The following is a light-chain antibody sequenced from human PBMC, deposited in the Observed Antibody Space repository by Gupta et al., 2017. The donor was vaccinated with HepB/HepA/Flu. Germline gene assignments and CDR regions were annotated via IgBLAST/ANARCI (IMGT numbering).Light chain of an antibody. CDR3: QSADSSGTYKV. J-gene: IGLJ1*01. CDR2: KDS. Sequence: SYELTQPPSVSVSPGQTARITCSGDALPKQHAYWYQQKPGQAPVLVIYKDSERPSGIPERFSGSSSGTTVTLTISGVQAEDEADYYCQSADSSGTYKVFGTGTKVTVL. V-gene: IGLV3-25*03. CDR1: ALPKQH.